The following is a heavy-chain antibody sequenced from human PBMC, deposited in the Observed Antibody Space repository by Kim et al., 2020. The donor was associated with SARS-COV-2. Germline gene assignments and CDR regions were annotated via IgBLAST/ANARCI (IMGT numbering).Heavy chain of an antibody. Sequence: GGSLRLSCAASGFRFNDYAMHWVRQAPGKGLEWVAGIGWNGGSKDYADSVKGRFTISRDNAKNTLYLQMNSLRPEDTAVYYCAKATIVGPGCWFYRWGQG. D-gene: IGHD3-16*02. CDR3: AKATIVGPGCWFYR. CDR1: GFRFNDYA. CDR2: IGWNGGSK. V-gene: IGHV3-9*01. J-gene: IGHJ5*02.